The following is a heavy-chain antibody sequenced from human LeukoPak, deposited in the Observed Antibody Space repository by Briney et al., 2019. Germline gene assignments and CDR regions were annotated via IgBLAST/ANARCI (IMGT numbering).Heavy chain of an antibody. D-gene: IGHD3-10*01. J-gene: IGHJ4*02. CDR1: GGSISTSSYY. V-gene: IGHV4-39*07. CDR3: AREANYYGSGSYFEGTFDY. Sequence: SETLSLTCTVSGGSISTSSYYWGWVRQPPGKGLEWIGNIFYSGSTYYSPSLKSRVTMSVDTSKNQFSLKLSSVTAADTAVYYCAREANYYGSGSYFEGTFDYWGQGSLVTVSS. CDR2: IFYSGST.